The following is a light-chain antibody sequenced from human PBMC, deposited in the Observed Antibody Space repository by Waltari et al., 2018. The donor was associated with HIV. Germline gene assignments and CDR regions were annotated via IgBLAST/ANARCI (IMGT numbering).Light chain of an antibody. CDR2: EVS. CDR3: CSYAGSGDV. V-gene: IGLV2-23*02. J-gene: IGLJ1*01. Sequence: QSALTQPASVSGSPGQSITISCTGTSSDVGSYTLVSWYQQHPGKAPKLMIYEVSKRLSGVSNRFSGSKSGNTASLTISGLQAEDEADYYCCSYAGSGDVFGTGTKVTVL. CDR1: SSDVGSYTL.